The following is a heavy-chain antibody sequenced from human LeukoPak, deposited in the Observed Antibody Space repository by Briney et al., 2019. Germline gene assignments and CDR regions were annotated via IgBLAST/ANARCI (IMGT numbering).Heavy chain of an antibody. CDR3: ARNNIVVVVAALDY. CDR2: IIPFFGTA. J-gene: IGHJ4*02. V-gene: IGHV1-69*05. Sequence: SVKVSCKASGGTFSSYAISWVRQAPGQGLEWMGRIIPFFGTANYAQKFQGRVTMTRDTSTSTVYMELSSLRSEDTAVYYCARNNIVVVVAALDYWGQGTLVTVSS. D-gene: IGHD2-15*01. CDR1: GGTFSSYA.